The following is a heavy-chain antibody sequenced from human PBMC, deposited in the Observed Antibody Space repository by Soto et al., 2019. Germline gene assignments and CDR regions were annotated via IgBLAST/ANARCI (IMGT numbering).Heavy chain of an antibody. D-gene: IGHD3-22*01. Sequence: SETLSLTCTVSGGSISSSSYYWGWIRQPPGKGLEWIGSIYYSGSTYYNPSLKSRVTISVDTSKNQFSLKLSSVTAADTAVYYCASAYYDSSGWAGAFDIWGQGTMVTVSS. J-gene: IGHJ3*02. CDR2: IYYSGST. CDR3: ASAYYDSSGWAGAFDI. V-gene: IGHV4-39*01. CDR1: GGSISSSSYY.